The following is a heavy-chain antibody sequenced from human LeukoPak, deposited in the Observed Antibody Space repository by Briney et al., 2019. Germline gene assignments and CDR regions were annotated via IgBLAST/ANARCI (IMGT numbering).Heavy chain of an antibody. Sequence: PSETLSLTCTVSGGSISSGSYYWSWIRQPAGKGLEWIGRIYTSGSTNYNPSLKSRVTISVDTSKNQFSLKLSSVTAADTAVYYCARGPGPDWLLRHYYYYYMDVWGKGTTVTISS. CDR3: ARGPGPDWLLRHYYYYYMDV. D-gene: IGHD3-9*01. CDR1: GGSISSGSYY. CDR2: IYTSGST. V-gene: IGHV4-61*02. J-gene: IGHJ6*03.